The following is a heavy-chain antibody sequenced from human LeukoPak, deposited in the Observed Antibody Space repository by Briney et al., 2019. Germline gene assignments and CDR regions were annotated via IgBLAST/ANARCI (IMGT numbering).Heavy chain of an antibody. J-gene: IGHJ3*02. CDR3: ARDPQLGIGRPSDDFDI. CDR1: GGSISSGGYY. CDR2: IYYNGNT. Sequence: SQTLSLTCTVSGGSISSGGYYWSWIRQHPGKGLEWLGYIYYNGNTYYNPSLKGRVTISLDTSKKQFSLTVRSVTAADTAIYYCARDPQLGIGRPSDDFDIWGQGTMVTISS. D-gene: IGHD7-27*01. V-gene: IGHV4-31*03.